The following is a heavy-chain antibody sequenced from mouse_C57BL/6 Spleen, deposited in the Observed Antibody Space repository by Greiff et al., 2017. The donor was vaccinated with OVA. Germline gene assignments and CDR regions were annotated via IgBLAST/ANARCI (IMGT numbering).Heavy chain of an antibody. Sequence: QVQLQQPGAELVRPGSSVKLSCKASGYTFTSYWMHWVKQRPIQGLEWIGNIDPSDSETHYNQKFKDKATLTVDKSSSTAYMQLSSLTSEDSAVYYGARSYYGRGPDYWGQGTTLTVSS. CDR3: ARSYYGRGPDY. CDR2: IDPSDSET. V-gene: IGHV1-52*01. D-gene: IGHD1-1*01. J-gene: IGHJ2*01. CDR1: GYTFTSYW.